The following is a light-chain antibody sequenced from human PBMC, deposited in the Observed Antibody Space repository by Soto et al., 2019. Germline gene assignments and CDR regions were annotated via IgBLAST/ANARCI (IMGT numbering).Light chain of an antibody. V-gene: IGKV3-20*01. CDR2: GAS. Sequence: EIVLTQSPGTLSLSPGERATLSCRASQSVSSSYLACYQQKPGQAPRLLIYGASSRATGIPDRFSGSGSGTDFTLTISRLEPEDFAVYYCQQCGSSPKTFGQGTKVDIK. CDR1: QSVSSSY. J-gene: IGKJ1*01. CDR3: QQCGSSPKT.